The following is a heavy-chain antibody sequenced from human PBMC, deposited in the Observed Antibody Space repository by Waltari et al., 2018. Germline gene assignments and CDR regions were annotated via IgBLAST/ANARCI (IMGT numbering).Heavy chain of an antibody. D-gene: IGHD1-26*01. CDR1: GGSLRGYY. J-gene: IGHJ6*03. CDR3: ARGPPGELAPRRHYYYYYMDV. V-gene: IGHV4-34*01. Sequence: QVQLQQWGAGLLKPSETLSLTCAVYGGSLRGYYLSWIRQPPGQGLEWIGEINHSGSTNYNPSLKSRVTISVDTSKNQFSLKLSSVTAADTAVYYCARGPPGELAPRRHYYYYYMDVWGKGTTVTISS. CDR2: INHSGST.